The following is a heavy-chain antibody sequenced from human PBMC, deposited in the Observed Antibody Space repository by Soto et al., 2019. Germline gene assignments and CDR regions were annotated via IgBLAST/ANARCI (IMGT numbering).Heavy chain of an antibody. Sequence: SETLSLTGTVSGGSVSSGSYYWSWIRQPPWKGLEWIGYIYYSGSTNYNPSPKSRVTISVDTSKNQFSLKLSSVTAADPAVYSCAREVAGTYYDSRGDYFDYWGQGTLVTVSS. CDR1: GGSVSSGSYY. V-gene: IGHV4-61*01. D-gene: IGHD3-22*01. CDR2: IYYSGST. CDR3: AREVAGTYYDSRGDYFDY. J-gene: IGHJ4*02.